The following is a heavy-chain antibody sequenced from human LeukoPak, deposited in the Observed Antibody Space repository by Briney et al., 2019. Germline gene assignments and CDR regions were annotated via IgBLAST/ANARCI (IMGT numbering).Heavy chain of an antibody. CDR1: GFTFDDYA. CDR3: AKDSGGGLDY. J-gene: IGHJ4*02. D-gene: IGHD3-16*01. Sequence: GGSLRLSCAASGFTFDDYAMHWVRQAPGKGLEWVSLISWDGGSTYYADSVKGRFTISRDNSKSSLYLQMNSLRAEDTALYYCAKDSGGGLDYWGQGTLVTVSS. CDR2: ISWDGGST. V-gene: IGHV3-43D*03.